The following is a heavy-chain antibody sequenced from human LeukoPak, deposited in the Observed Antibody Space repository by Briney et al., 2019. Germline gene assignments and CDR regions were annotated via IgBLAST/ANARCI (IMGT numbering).Heavy chain of an antibody. CDR1: GGSFSGYY. CDR3: ASHYYDSSGYFPFDY. CDR2: IYYSGST. V-gene: IGHV4-31*11. J-gene: IGHJ4*02. Sequence: SETLSLTCAVYGGSFSGYYWSWIRQHPGKGLEWIGYIYYSGSTYYNPSLKSRVTISADTSKNQFSLKLSSVTAADTAVYYCASHYYDSSGYFPFDYWGQGTLVTVSS. D-gene: IGHD3-22*01.